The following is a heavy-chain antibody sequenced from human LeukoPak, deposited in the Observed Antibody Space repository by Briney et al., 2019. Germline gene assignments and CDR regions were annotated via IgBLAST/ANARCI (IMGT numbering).Heavy chain of an antibody. J-gene: IGHJ6*02. D-gene: IGHD3-10*01. CDR3: ARHAYGSGSYSDMDV. V-gene: IGHV4-59*08. Sequence: WIRXXXGXGLXWIGYIYYSGSTNYNPSLKSRVTISVDTSKNQFSLKLSSVTAADTAVYYCARHAYGSGSYSDMDVWGQGTTVTVSS. CDR2: IYYSGST.